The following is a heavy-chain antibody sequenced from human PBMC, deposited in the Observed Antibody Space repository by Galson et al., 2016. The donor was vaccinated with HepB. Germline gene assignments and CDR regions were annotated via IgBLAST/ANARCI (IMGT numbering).Heavy chain of an antibody. CDR2: IEQDESEK. CDR1: GFTFSNYW. J-gene: IGHJ4*02. D-gene: IGHD1-26*01. CDR3: ARDSGRFYDDY. Sequence: SLRLSCAASGFTFSNYWMSWVRQAPGKGLEWVANIEQDESEKYYGDSVKGRFTISRDNAKNSLYLQMNSLRAEDTAIYYCARDSGRFYDDYWGQGILVTVSS. V-gene: IGHV3-7*01.